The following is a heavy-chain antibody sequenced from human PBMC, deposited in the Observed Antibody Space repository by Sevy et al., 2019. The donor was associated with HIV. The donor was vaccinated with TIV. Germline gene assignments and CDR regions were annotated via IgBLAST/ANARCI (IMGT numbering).Heavy chain of an antibody. D-gene: IGHD6-19*01. Sequence: GGSLRLSCAASGFTFSSYWMSWVRKAPGKGLEWVANIKQDGSEKYYVDSVKGRFTISGDNAKNSLYLQMNSLRAEDTAVYYCARDHSSGWAFDYWGQGTLVTVSS. CDR3: ARDHSSGWAFDY. V-gene: IGHV3-7*03. CDR2: IKQDGSEK. CDR1: GFTFSSYW. J-gene: IGHJ4*02.